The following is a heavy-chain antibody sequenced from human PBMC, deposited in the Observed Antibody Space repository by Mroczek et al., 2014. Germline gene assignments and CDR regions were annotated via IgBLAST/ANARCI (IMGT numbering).Heavy chain of an antibody. Sequence: QVQLVQSGAEVKKPGSSVKVSCKASGGTFSSYTISWVRQAPGQGLEWMGRIIPILGIANYAQKFQGRVTITADKSTSTAYMELSSLRSEDTAVYYCANGACSSTSCYTTDWFDPWDQGTLVTVSS. V-gene: IGHV1-69*02. J-gene: IGHJ5*02. CDR1: GGTFSSYT. D-gene: IGHD2-2*02. CDR3: ANGACSSTSCYTTDWFDP. CDR2: IIPILGIA.